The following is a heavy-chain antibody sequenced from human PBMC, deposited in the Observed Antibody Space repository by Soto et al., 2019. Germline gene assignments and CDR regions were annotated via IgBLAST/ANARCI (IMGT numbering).Heavy chain of an antibody. D-gene: IGHD3-16*02. J-gene: IGHJ3*02. CDR3: ARVGNTGLGELSYAFDI. V-gene: IGHV1-18*01. Sequence: ASVKVSCKASGYTFTSYGISWVRQAPGQGLEWMGWISAYNGNTNYVQKLQGRVTMTTDTSTSTAYMELRSLRSDDTAVYYCARVGNTGLGELSYAFDIWGQGTMVTVSS. CDR2: ISAYNGNT. CDR1: GYTFTSYG.